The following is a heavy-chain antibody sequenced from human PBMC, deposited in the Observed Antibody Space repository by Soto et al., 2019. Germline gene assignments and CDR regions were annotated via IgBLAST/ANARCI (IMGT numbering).Heavy chain of an antibody. J-gene: IGHJ4*02. CDR3: ARDIVVVPAVAPPDY. Sequence: EASVKVSCKASGYTFTSYGISWVRQAPGQGLEWMGWISAYNGNTNYAQKLQGRVTMTTDTSTSTAYMELRSLRSDDTAVYYCARDIVVVPAVAPPDYWGQGTLVTVSS. CDR1: GYTFTSYG. CDR2: ISAYNGNT. V-gene: IGHV1-18*01. D-gene: IGHD2-2*01.